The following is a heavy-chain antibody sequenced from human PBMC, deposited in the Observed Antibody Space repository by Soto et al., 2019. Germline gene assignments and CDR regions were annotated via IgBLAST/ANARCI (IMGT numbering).Heavy chain of an antibody. J-gene: IGHJ4*02. D-gene: IGHD5-12*01. CDR2: IRGSGDRA. CDR1: GFAFSSYA. V-gene: IGHV3-23*01. Sequence: GGSLSLSCAASGFAFSSYAMNWVRQAPGKGPEWLSGIRGSGDRAYHANSVKVRFTISRDNSKNTMYLQVNSVGDEDMYLCYCAKGYGARFYGFDVWGQGTQVTVSS. CDR3: AKGYGARFYGFDV.